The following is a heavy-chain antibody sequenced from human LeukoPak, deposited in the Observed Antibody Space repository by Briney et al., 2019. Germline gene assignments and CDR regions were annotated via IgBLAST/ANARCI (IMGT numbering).Heavy chain of an antibody. D-gene: IGHD1-1*01. J-gene: IGHJ4*02. Sequence: SETLSLTCTVSGGSISSYYWSWIRQPPGKGLEWIGYIYYSGSTNYNPSLKSRVTISVDTSKNQFSLKLSSVTAADTAVYYCAITTGIGIDYRGQGTLVTVSS. V-gene: IGHV4-59*01. CDR3: AITTGIGIDY. CDR1: GGSISSYY. CDR2: IYYSGST.